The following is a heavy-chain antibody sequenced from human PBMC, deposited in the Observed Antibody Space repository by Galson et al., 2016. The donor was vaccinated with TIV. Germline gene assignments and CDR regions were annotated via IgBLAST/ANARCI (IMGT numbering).Heavy chain of an antibody. Sequence: SLRLSCAASGFTFDDYAMHWVRQPPGKGLEWVSSINWHGNSVVYADSVKGRFTISRDNGKTSLYLQMNSLRPEDTALYYCAKDRAADASMDYYFYHAIGVWGHGTAVTVSS. J-gene: IGHJ6*02. V-gene: IGHV3-9*01. CDR2: INWHGNSV. D-gene: IGHD5-18*01. CDR3: AKDRAADASMDYYFYHAIGV. CDR1: GFTFDDYA.